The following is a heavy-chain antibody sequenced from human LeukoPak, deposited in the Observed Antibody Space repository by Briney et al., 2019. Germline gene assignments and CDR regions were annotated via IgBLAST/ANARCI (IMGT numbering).Heavy chain of an antibody. CDR3: ARGPRGGGITFDY. J-gene: IGHJ4*02. CDR2: TNHSGST. CDR1: GGSFSGYY. D-gene: IGHD2-15*01. V-gene: IGHV4-34*01. Sequence: SETLSLTCAVYGGSFSGYYWSWIRQPPEKGLEWIGETNHSGSTNYNPSLKSRVTISVDTSKNQFSLKLSSVTAADTAVYYCARGPRGGGITFDYWGQGTLVTVSS.